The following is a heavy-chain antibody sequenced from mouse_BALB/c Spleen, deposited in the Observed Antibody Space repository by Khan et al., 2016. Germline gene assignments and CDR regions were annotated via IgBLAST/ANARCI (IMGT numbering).Heavy chain of an antibody. CDR1: GYTFTNYG. Sequence: QIQLVQSGPEMKKPGETVKISCKASGYTFTNYGMNWVKQAPGKGLKWMGWINTNTGEPTYAEDFKGRFAFSLETSASTAYLQINNLKNEATAIYFCAEEYYGSNWFAYWGQGTLVTVSA. CDR2: INTNTGEP. V-gene: IGHV9-3*02. D-gene: IGHD1-1*01. J-gene: IGHJ3*01. CDR3: AEEYYGSNWFAY.